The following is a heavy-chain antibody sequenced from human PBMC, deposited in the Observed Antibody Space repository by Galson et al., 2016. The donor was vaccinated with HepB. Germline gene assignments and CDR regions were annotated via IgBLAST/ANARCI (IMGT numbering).Heavy chain of an antibody. CDR1: GVSISSYY. Sequence: ETLSLTCTVSGVSISSYYWSWFRQPPEKGLEWIGSIYYVGNTYYNPSLKSRVIISIDTSNNRVSLKLRSVTATDTAVYYCARHERLLSWFDPWGQGSLVTVSS. D-gene: IGHD5-12*01. CDR2: IYYVGNT. J-gene: IGHJ5*02. CDR3: ARHERLLSWFDP. V-gene: IGHV4-59*05.